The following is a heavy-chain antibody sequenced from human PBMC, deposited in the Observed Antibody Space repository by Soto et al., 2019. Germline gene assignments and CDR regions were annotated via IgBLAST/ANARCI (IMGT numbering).Heavy chain of an antibody. Sequence: QVRLVKSGAEVKKPGASVKVSCKASGYTFTNYGISWLRQAPGQGLEWMGWISGYNGNTNYAQKFQGRVTMTTDTSTSTAYMDLRSLRSDDTAVYYCAREASHSFDCWGQGTLVTCYS. CDR3: AREASHSFDC. CDR1: GYTFTNYG. V-gene: IGHV1-18*01. J-gene: IGHJ4*02. CDR2: ISGYNGNT.